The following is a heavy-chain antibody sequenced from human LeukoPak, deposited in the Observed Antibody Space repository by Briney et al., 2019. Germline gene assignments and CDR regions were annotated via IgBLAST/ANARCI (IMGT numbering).Heavy chain of an antibody. J-gene: IGHJ4*02. Sequence: SETLSLTCAVYGGSFSGYYWSWIRQPPGKGLEWIGEINHSGSTNYNPSLKSRVTISVDTSKNQFSLKLSSVTAADTAVYYCARGGRIYNWNFLGYWGQGTLVTVSS. V-gene: IGHV4-34*01. CDR3: ARGGRIYNWNFLGY. D-gene: IGHD1-7*01. CDR1: GGSFSGYY. CDR2: INHSGST.